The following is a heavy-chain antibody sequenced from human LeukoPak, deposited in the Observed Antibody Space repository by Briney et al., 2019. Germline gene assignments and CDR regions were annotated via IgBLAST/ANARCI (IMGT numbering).Heavy chain of an antibody. CDR1: GYTFTSYG. CDR2: ISAYNGNT. Sequence: AAVKVSCKASGYTFTSYGISWVRQAPGQGLEWMGWISAYNGNTNYAQKLQGRVTMTTDTSTSTAYMELRSLRSDDTAVYYCARDRQYQLLRTFDPWGQGTLVTVSS. V-gene: IGHV1-18*01. J-gene: IGHJ5*02. CDR3: ARDRQYQLLRTFDP. D-gene: IGHD2-2*01.